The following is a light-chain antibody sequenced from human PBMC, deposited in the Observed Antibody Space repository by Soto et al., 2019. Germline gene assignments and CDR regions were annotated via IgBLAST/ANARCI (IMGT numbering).Light chain of an antibody. Sequence: QSVLTQPPSVSGAPGQRVTISCTGSSPNIGTGYDVHWYQQLPGTAPKLLIYGNNNRPSGVPDRFSGSKSGTSASLAITGLQAEDEADYYCQSYDSSLSAWVFGGGNKLTVL. CDR3: QSYDSSLSAWV. J-gene: IGLJ3*02. V-gene: IGLV1-40*01. CDR2: GNN. CDR1: SPNIGTGYD.